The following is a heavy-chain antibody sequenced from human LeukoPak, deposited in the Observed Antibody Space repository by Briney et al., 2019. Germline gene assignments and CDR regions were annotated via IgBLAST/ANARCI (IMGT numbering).Heavy chain of an antibody. V-gene: IGHV4-34*01. D-gene: IGHD3-16*01. CDR3: ARGDYVWGSSHNFDY. Sequence: SETLSLTCAVYGWSFSGHYWSWIRQPPGKGLEWIGEINHSGSTNYNPSLKSRVTISVDTSKNQFSLKLSSVTAADTAVYYCARGDYVWGSSHNFDYWGQGTLVTVSS. CDR1: GWSFSGHY. J-gene: IGHJ4*02. CDR2: INHSGST.